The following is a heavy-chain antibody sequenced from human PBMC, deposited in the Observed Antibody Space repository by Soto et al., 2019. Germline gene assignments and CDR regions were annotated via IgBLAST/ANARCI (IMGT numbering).Heavy chain of an antibody. Sequence: GXSVKLSCKVIGYPLTELSMHWVRQAPGKGLEWMGGFDPEDGETIYAQKFQGRVTMTEDTSTDTAYMELSSLRSEDTAVYYCATDCSSTSCPHLYAFDIWGQGTMVTVPS. CDR3: ATDCSSTSCPHLYAFDI. CDR1: GYPLTELS. J-gene: IGHJ3*02. V-gene: IGHV1-24*01. D-gene: IGHD2-2*01. CDR2: FDPEDGET.